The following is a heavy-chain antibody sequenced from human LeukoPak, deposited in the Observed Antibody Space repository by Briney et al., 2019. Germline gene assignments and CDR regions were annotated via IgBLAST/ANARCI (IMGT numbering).Heavy chain of an antibody. D-gene: IGHD3-22*01. CDR2: ISNSADRT. J-gene: IGHJ4*02. Sequence: GGSLRLSCAASGFTFSSYAMTWVRQAPGKGLERVSAISNSADRTYYADPVKGRFTISRDNSKNTVYLQMNSLRAEDTAVYYCAKDRGSGYCFDYWGQGTLVTVSS. CDR1: GFTFSSYA. CDR3: AKDRGSGYCFDY. V-gene: IGHV3-23*01.